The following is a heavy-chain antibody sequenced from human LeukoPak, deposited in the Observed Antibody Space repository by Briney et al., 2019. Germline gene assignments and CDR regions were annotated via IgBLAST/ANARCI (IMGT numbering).Heavy chain of an antibody. CDR3: ARGSIGYCSSTSCYLPRTNWFDP. V-gene: IGHV4-34*01. CDR2: INHSGST. D-gene: IGHD2-2*01. CDR1: GGSFSGYY. Sequence: SETLSLTCAVYGGSFSGYYWSWIRQPPGKGLEWIGEINHSGSTNYNPSLKSRVTISVDTSKNQFSLKLSSVTAADTAVYYCARGSIGYCSSTSCYLPRTNWFDPWGQGTLVTVSS. J-gene: IGHJ5*02.